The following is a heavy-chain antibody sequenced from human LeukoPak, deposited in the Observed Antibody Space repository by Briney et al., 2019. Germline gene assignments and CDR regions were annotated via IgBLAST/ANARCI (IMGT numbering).Heavy chain of an antibody. Sequence: PSETLSLTCTVSGSSISSYYWSWIRQPPGKGLEWIGYIYYSGSTNYNPSLKSRVTISVDTSKNQFSLKLSSVTAADTAVYYCARAYYYDSSGYYLGAFDIWGQGTMVTASS. J-gene: IGHJ3*02. CDR3: ARAYYYDSSGYYLGAFDI. CDR2: IYYSGST. V-gene: IGHV4-59*08. D-gene: IGHD3-22*01. CDR1: GSSISSYY.